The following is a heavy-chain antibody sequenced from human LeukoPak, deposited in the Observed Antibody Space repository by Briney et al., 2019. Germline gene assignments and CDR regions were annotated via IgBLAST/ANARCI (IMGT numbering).Heavy chain of an antibody. CDR3: ARDAPKRDLVLIEPDY. CDR1: GLTFSSYG. CDR2: IWYDGSNK. Sequence: GGSLRLSCAASGLTFSSYGLHWVRQALGKGLEWVAVIWYDGSNKYYADSVKGRFTISRDNSKNTLYLQMNSLRAEDTAVYYCARDAPKRDLVLIEPDYWGQGTLVTVSS. V-gene: IGHV3-33*01. D-gene: IGHD3-22*01. J-gene: IGHJ4*02.